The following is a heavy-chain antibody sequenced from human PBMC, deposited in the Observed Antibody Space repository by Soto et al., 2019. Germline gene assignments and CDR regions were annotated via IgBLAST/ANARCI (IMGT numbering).Heavy chain of an antibody. J-gene: IGHJ3*01. CDR2: LSGSAGIT. Sequence: GGALRVNCTDSGFTFSSNGKNWGRQAPGKGLEWVSFLSGSAGITFYADSVKGRFTISRDNSKNTLYLQMNSLRAEDTAVYYCAKDRGIEGSSVRAFDVWGQGTMVTVSS. CDR3: AKDRGIEGSSVRAFDV. D-gene: IGHD1-26*01. CDR1: GFTFSSNG. V-gene: IGHV3-23*01.